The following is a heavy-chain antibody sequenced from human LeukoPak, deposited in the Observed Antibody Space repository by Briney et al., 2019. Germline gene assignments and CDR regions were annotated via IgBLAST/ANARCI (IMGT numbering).Heavy chain of an antibody. D-gene: IGHD3-10*01. Sequence: SETLSLTCTVSGGSISSGSYYWSWIRQPAGKGLEWIGRIYTSGSTNYNPSLKSRVTISVDTSKNQFSLKLSSVTAADTAVYYCAKDGSDPLVGAFDIWGQGTMVAVSS. CDR2: IYTSGST. J-gene: IGHJ3*02. CDR3: AKDGSDPLVGAFDI. CDR1: GGSISSGSYY. V-gene: IGHV4-61*02.